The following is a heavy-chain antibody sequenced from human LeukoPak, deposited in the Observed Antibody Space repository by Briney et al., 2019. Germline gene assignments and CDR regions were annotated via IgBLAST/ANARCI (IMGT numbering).Heavy chain of an antibody. V-gene: IGHV5-51*01. Sequence: GESLKISCKGSGHSFTNYWIGWVRQTPGKGLEWMGIISPDGSDTRYSPSFQGQVTISADKSITTAYLQWSSLKASDTAMYYCARLTSSWSFDYWGQGTLVTVSS. CDR2: ISPDGSDT. D-gene: IGHD6-13*01. CDR1: GHSFTNYW. J-gene: IGHJ4*02. CDR3: ARLTSSWSFDY.